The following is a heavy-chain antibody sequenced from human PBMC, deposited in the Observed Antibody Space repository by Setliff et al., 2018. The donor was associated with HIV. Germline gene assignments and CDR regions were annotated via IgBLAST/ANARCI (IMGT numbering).Heavy chain of an antibody. CDR2: IKSKGDGGTT. CDR1: GFTFRNAW. J-gene: IGHJ4*02. D-gene: IGHD1-1*01. V-gene: IGHV3-15*01. CDR3: TTAGHGSLDFDY. Sequence: GGSLRLSCAASGFTFRNAWMNWVRQAPGKGLECVGRIKSKGDGGTTDFAASVRGRFTISRDDSKNTLYLQMDSLKAEDTALYYCTTAGHGSLDFDYWGQGTRVTVSS.